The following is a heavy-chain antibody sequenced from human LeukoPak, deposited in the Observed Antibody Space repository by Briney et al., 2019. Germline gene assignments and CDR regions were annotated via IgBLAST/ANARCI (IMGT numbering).Heavy chain of an antibody. CDR1: GGTFSSYA. J-gene: IGHJ6*02. V-gene: IGHV1-69*04. Sequence: GASVKVSCKASGGTFSSYAISWVRQAPGQGLEWMGRIIPILGIANYAQKLQGRVTITADKSTSTAYMELSSLRSEDTAVYYCAWGVVVVAATPRYYYYGMDVWGQGTTVTVSS. D-gene: IGHD2-15*01. CDR2: IIPILGIA. CDR3: AWGVVVVAATPRYYYYGMDV.